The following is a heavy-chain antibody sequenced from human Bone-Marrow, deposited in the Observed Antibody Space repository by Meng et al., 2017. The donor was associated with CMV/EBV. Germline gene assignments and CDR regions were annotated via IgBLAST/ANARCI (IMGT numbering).Heavy chain of an antibody. Sequence: QVQLVQSGAEVKKPGASVKVSCKASGYTFTSYYMHWVRQAPGQELEWMGIINPSGGSTSYAQKFQGRVTMTRDTSTSTVYMELSSLRSEDTAVYYCARDLVVVPAANNWFDPWGQGTLVTVSS. CDR3: ARDLVVVPAANNWFDP. V-gene: IGHV1-46*01. CDR1: GYTFTSYY. CDR2: INPSGGST. D-gene: IGHD2-2*01. J-gene: IGHJ5*02.